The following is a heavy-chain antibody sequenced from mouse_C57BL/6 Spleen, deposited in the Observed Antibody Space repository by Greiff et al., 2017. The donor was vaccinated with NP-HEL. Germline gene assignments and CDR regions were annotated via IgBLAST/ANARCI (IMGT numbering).Heavy chain of an antibody. CDR2: IDPSDSET. CDR3: ANGNYREYFDY. D-gene: IGHD2-1*01. J-gene: IGHJ2*01. CDR1: GYTFTSYW. Sequence: QVQLQQPGAELVRPGSSVKLSCKASGYTFTSYWMHWVQQTPIQGLEWIGNIDPSDSETHYTQKFKDKATLTVDKSSSTAYMQLSSLTSEDSAVYYCANGNYREYFDYWGQGTTLTVSS. V-gene: IGHV1-52*01.